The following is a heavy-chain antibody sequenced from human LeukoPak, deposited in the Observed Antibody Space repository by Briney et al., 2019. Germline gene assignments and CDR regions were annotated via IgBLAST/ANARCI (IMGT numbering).Heavy chain of an antibody. J-gene: IGHJ4*02. CDR2: IYHSGST. V-gene: IGHV4-30-2*01. Sequence: SETLSLTCTVSGGSISSGGYYWSWIRQPPGKGLEWIGYIYHSGSTYYNPSLKSRVTISVDRSKNQFSLKLSSVTAADTAVYYCARDYDFWSGYYLGYWGQGTLVTVSS. CDR1: GGSISSGGYY. CDR3: ARDYDFWSGYYLGY. D-gene: IGHD3-3*01.